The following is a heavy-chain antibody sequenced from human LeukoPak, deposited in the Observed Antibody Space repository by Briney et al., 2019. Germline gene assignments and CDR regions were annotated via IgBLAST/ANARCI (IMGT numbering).Heavy chain of an antibody. D-gene: IGHD3-10*01. CDR1: GFTFSSYA. Sequence: GGSLRLSCEVSGFTFSSYAMHWVRQAPGKGLEYVSAISYNGRGTHYAHSVKGRFTISRDNSKNTLYLQMNSLRAEDTAVYYCAKDRVRGVTRYYYYMDVWGKGTTVTISS. CDR2: ISYNGRGT. V-gene: IGHV3-64*01. CDR3: AKDRVRGVTRYYYYMDV. J-gene: IGHJ6*03.